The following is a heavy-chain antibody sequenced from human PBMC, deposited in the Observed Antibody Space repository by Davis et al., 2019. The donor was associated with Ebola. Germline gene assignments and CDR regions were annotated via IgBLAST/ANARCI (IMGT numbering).Heavy chain of an antibody. V-gene: IGHV7-4-1*02. J-gene: IGHJ4*02. CDR3: ARIGYSSAWYPDY. CDR2: INTNTGDP. Sequence: ASVKVSCTGSGYRFNSYGMNWVRQAPGQGLEWMGWINTNTGDPTYAQGFTGRFVFSLDTSVSTVYLQISDLKAEDTAIYYCARIGYSSAWYPDYWGQGTLVTVSS. D-gene: IGHD6-19*01. CDR1: GYRFNSYG.